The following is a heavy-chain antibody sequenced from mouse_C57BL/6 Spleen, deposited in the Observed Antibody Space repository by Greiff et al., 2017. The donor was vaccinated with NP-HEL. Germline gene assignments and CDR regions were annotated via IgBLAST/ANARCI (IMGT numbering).Heavy chain of an antibody. Sequence: VQLQESGAELVRPGASVKLSCTASGFNIKDDYMHWVKQRPEQGLEWIGWIDPENGDTEYASKFQGKATITAYTSSNTAYLQLSSLTSEDTAVYYCTTTGTTAWFAYWGQGTLVTVSA. CDR3: TTTGTTAWFAY. D-gene: IGHD4-1*01. V-gene: IGHV14-4*01. J-gene: IGHJ3*01. CDR2: IDPENGDT. CDR1: GFNIKDDY.